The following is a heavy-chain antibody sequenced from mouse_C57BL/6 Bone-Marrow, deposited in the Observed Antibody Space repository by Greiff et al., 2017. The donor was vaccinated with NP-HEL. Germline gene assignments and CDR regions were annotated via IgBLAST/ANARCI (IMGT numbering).Heavy chain of an antibody. Sequence: VKVVESGPGLVAPSQSLSITCTVSGFSLTSYGVHWVRQPPGKGLEWLVVIWSDGSTTYNSALKSRLSISKDNSKSQVFLKMNSLQTDDTAMYYCARHGHYYGSSHWYFDVWGTGTTVTVSS. D-gene: IGHD1-1*01. CDR1: GFSLTSYG. CDR3: ARHGHYYGSSHWYFDV. V-gene: IGHV2-6-1*01. J-gene: IGHJ1*03. CDR2: IWSDGST.